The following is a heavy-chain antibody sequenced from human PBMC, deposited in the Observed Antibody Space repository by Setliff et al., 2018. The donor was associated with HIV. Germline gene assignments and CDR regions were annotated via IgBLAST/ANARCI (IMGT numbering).Heavy chain of an antibody. D-gene: IGHD1-1*01. CDR3: AKLMYAELWPLDIDH. CDR1: GGSISSGDDY. J-gene: IGHJ4*02. Sequence: SETLSLTCTVSGGSISSGDDYWSWIRQYPGKGLEWIGYIYNSGSSYYNPSLKSRITISVDTSKNQFSLKLTSVTAADTALYFCAKLMYAELWPLDIDHWGQGTLVTVSS. V-gene: IGHV4-31*03. CDR2: IYNSGSS.